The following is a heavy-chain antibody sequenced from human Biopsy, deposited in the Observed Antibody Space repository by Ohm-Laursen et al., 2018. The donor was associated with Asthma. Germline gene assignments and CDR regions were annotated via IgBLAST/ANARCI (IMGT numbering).Heavy chain of an antibody. Sequence: SLRLSCSAAGFSFDDCAMHWVRQAPGKGLEWVSSISWNSGNIDYAVSVKGRFTISRDNAKNSLYLQMQSLRPEDTAFYYCAKSADYYDSTDYLDFWGRGTLVTVPS. V-gene: IGHV3-9*01. CDR1: GFSFDDCA. CDR3: AKSADYYDSTDYLDF. J-gene: IGHJ4*01. D-gene: IGHD3-22*01. CDR2: ISWNSGNI.